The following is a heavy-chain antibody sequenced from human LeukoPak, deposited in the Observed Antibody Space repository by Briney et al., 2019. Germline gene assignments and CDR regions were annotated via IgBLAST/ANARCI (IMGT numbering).Heavy chain of an antibody. CDR3: ARAEEWELPHDY. J-gene: IGHJ4*02. Sequence: PSETLSLTCAVYGGSFSGYYWSWIRQPPGKGLEWIGENDHSGSTNYNPSLKSRVTISVDTSKNQFSLKLSSVTAADTAVYYCARAEEWELPHDYWGQGTPVTVSS. V-gene: IGHV4-34*01. CDR2: NDHSGST. CDR1: GGSFSGYY. D-gene: IGHD1-26*01.